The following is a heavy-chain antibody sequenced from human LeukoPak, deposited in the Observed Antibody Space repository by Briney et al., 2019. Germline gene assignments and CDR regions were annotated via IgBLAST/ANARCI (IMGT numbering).Heavy chain of an antibody. D-gene: IGHD3-10*01. J-gene: IGHJ6*02. CDR1: GFTFNNYA. CDR3: AKALWFGEFGDSYGMDV. V-gene: IGHV3-23*01. Sequence: GGSLRLSCAASGFTFNNYALTWVRQAPGKGLEWVSGISGSGDSTYYADSVKGRFTISRDNSKNTLYLQMNSLRAEDTAVYYCAKALWFGEFGDSYGMDVWGQGTLVTVSS. CDR2: ISGSGDST.